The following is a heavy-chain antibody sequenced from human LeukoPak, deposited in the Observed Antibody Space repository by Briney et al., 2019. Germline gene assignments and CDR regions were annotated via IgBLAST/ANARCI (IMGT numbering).Heavy chain of an antibody. CDR1: GFTISTYG. D-gene: IGHD2-21*01. V-gene: IGHV3-23*01. CDR3: VRHDSFIPF. CDR2: ISDTYGTT. J-gene: IGHJ4*02. Sequence: PGGSLRLSCAASGFTISTYGMSWVRQAPGKGLEWVSSISDTYGTTYYTDSVKGRCTISRDNSKNTVYLQLNNLRAEDTAVYFCVRHDSFIPFWGQGTLVTVSS.